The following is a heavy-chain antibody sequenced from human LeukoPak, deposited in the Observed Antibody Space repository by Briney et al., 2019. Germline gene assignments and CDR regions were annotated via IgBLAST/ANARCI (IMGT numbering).Heavy chain of an antibody. CDR3: VRAKKAVAGFFDY. CDR2: IYSSGST. CDR1: DDSISTYY. D-gene: IGHD6-19*01. J-gene: IGHJ4*01. V-gene: IGHV4-59*01. Sequence: SETLSLTCTVSDDSISTYYWSWIRRPPGRGLEWIGYIYSSGSTMNNPSLKSRVTISVDTSKKQLSLKLSSVTAADTAVYYCVRAKKAVAGFFDYWGHGTLVTVSS.